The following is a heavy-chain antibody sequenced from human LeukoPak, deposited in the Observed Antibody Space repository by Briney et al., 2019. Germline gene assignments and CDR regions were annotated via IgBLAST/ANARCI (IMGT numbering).Heavy chain of an antibody. J-gene: IGHJ5*02. D-gene: IGHD4-17*01. CDR1: GYSISSGYY. CDR2: IYTSGTT. V-gene: IGHV4-4*07. CDR3: ARGRDYGDYRWFDP. Sequence: SETLSLTCTVSGYSISSGYYWSWIRQPAGKGLEWIGRIYTSGTTNYNPSLKSRVTMSVDTSKNQFSLKLSSVTAADTAVYYCARGRDYGDYRWFDPWGQGTLVTVSS.